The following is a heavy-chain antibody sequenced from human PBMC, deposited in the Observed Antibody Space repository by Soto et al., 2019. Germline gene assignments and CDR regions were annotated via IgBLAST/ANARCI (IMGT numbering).Heavy chain of an antibody. CDR2: ISGSGGST. V-gene: IGHV3-23*01. CDR3: AKDLQWLVSDRSGRGFDY. D-gene: IGHD6-19*01. J-gene: IGHJ4*02. Sequence: GSLRLSCAASGFTFSSYAMSWVRQAPGKGLEWVSAISGSGGSTYYADSVKGRFTISRDNSKNTLYLQMNSLRAEDTAVYYCAKDLQWLVSDRSGRGFDYWGQGTLVTVSS. CDR1: GFTFSSYA.